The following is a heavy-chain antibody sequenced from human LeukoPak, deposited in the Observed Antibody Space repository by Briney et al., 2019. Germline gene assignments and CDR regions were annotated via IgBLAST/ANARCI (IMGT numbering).Heavy chain of an antibody. D-gene: IGHD1-26*01. J-gene: IGHJ4*02. V-gene: IGHV4-61*02. CDR3: AREILLVGATLLDY. Sequence: SETLSLTCTVSGGSISSGSYYWSWIRQPAGKGLEWIGRIYTSGSTNYNPSLKSRVTISVDTSKNQFSLKLSSVTAADTAVYYYAREILLVGATLLDYWGQGTLVTVSS. CDR1: GGSISSGSYY. CDR2: IYTSGST.